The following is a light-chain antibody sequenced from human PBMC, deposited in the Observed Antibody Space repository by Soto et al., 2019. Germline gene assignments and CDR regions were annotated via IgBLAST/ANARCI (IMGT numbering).Light chain of an antibody. Sequence: EIVMTQSPATLSVSPGERATLSCRASQSVSVNSLAWYQQKGGQAPRLLIYAASTRATGVPDRFSGTGSGTDFALTISGLQSDDFAVYYCQHYMTWPLTFGGGTKVDI. CDR1: QSVSVN. CDR3: QHYMTWPLT. J-gene: IGKJ4*01. CDR2: AAS. V-gene: IGKV3-15*01.